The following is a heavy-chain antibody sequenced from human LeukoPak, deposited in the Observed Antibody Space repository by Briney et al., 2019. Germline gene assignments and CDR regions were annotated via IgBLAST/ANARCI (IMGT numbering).Heavy chain of an antibody. V-gene: IGHV1-2*06. CDR3: ARGYYDSSGYPPGVN. D-gene: IGHD3-22*01. Sequence: GASVKVSCKASGYTFTGYYMHWVRQAPGQGLEWMGRINPNSGGTNYAQKFQGRVTMTRDTSISTAYMELSRLRSGDTAVYYCARGYYDSSGYPPGVNWGQGTLVTVSS. CDR2: INPNSGGT. J-gene: IGHJ4*02. CDR1: GYTFTGYY.